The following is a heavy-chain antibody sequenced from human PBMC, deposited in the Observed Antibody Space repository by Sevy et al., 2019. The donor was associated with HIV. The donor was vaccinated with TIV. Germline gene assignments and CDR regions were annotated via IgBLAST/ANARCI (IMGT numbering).Heavy chain of an antibody. Sequence: GGSLRLSCAASGFTFDDYAMHWVRQAPGKGLEWVSGISWNSGSIGYADSVKGRFTISRDNAKNSLYLQMNSLRAEDTALYYCAKDGGELHPGAFDFWGQGTLVTVSS. CDR3: AKDGGELHPGAFDF. CDR1: GFTFDDYA. D-gene: IGHD1-26*01. CDR2: ISWNSGSI. J-gene: IGHJ4*02. V-gene: IGHV3-9*01.